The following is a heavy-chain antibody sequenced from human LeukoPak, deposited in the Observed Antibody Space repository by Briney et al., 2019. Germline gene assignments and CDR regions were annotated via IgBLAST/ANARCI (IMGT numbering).Heavy chain of an antibody. CDR2: VYNIGST. V-gene: IGHV4-39*01. CDR3: ARGGGAGSFDY. Sequence: SETLSLTCTVSGDSISGSNYYWAWIRQPPGKGLEWIGNVYNIGSTYYSPSLKSRLTISVDMSKNQFSLKLSSVTAADTAVYYCARGGGAGSFDYWGQGTLVTVSS. J-gene: IGHJ4*02. D-gene: IGHD3-16*01. CDR1: GDSISGSNYY.